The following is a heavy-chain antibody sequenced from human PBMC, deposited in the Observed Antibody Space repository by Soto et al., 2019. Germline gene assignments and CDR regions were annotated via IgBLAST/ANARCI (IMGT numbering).Heavy chain of an antibody. J-gene: IGHJ4*02. D-gene: IGHD3-22*01. CDR1: GYTFTSYG. Sequence: ASVKVSCKASGYTFTSYGISWVRQAPGQGLEWMGWISAYNGNTNYAQKLQGRVTMTTDTSTSTAYMELRSLRSDDTAVYYCASQYYYDSSGSQTFDYWGQGTQVTVSS. CDR2: ISAYNGNT. CDR3: ASQYYYDSSGSQTFDY. V-gene: IGHV1-18*01.